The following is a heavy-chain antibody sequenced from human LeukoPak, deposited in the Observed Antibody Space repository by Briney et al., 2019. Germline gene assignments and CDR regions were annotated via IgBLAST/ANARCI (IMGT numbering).Heavy chain of an antibody. D-gene: IGHD2-2*01. CDR3: AKVLTGYCGSTSCPFDS. CDR1: GFTFSSYG. V-gene: IGHV3-30*02. Sequence: GGSLRLSCAASGFTFSSYGMHWVRQAPGKGLEWVAYIRYHGSNINCADSVKGRFTISRDNSKDTLLLQMSSLRAEDTAVYYCAKVLTGYCGSTSCPFDSWGQGTLVTVSS. CDR2: IRYHGSNI. J-gene: IGHJ4*02.